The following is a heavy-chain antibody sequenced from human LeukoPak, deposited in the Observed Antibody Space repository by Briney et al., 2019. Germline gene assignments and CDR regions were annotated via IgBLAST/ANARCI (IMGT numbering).Heavy chain of an antibody. Sequence: ASVKVSCKASGYTFTGYYMHWVRQAPGQGLEWMGWINPNSGGTNYAQKFQGRVTMTGDTSISTAYMELSRLRSDDTAVYYCASSNCGGDCPHSPDFDYWGQGTLVTVSS. D-gene: IGHD2-21*02. J-gene: IGHJ4*02. CDR1: GYTFTGYY. CDR3: ASSNCGGDCPHSPDFDY. V-gene: IGHV1-2*02. CDR2: INPNSGGT.